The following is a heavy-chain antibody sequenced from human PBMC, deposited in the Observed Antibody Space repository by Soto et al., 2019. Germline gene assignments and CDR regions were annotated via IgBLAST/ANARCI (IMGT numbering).Heavy chain of an antibody. Sequence: QMQLVESGGGVVHPGRSLRLSCAASGFTFSAYTMHWVRQAPVKWLAWVAVISYDGNSERYTDPVKGRFTDTRDNSKITLYLQMNSLRHEDTSVYYCARDGYSGRSDDLDIWGQGTMVPVSS. CDR1: GFTFSAYT. CDR3: ARDGYSGRSDDLDI. D-gene: IGHD1-26*01. J-gene: IGHJ3*02. CDR2: ISYDGNSE. V-gene: IGHV3-30*14.